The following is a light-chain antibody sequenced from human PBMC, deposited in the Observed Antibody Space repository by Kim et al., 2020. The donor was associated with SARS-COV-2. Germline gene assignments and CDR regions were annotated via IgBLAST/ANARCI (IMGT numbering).Light chain of an antibody. CDR3: QAWDSSTVWV. CDR2: QDS. J-gene: IGLJ3*02. CDR1: KSGDKY. Sequence: SYELTQPPSVPVSPGQTASITCSGDKSGDKYACWYQQKPGQSPVVVIYQDSKRPSGIPERFSGSNSGNTATLTISGTQAMDEADYYCQAWDSSTVWVFGGGTQLTVL. V-gene: IGLV3-1*01.